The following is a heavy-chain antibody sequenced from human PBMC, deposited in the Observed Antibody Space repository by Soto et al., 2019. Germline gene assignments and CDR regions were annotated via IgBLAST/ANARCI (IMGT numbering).Heavy chain of an antibody. J-gene: IGHJ1*01. CDR3: ARDSRPSYYYDSSGYYPAEYFQH. CDR2: ISSGAFTI. D-gene: IGHD3-22*01. Sequence: GGSLRLSCVVSGFSFSDSYMTWVRQIPGKGLEWIASISSGAFTISYADSVKGRFTISRDNSKNTLYLQMNSLRAEDTAVYYCARDSRPSYYYDSSGYYPAEYFQHWGQGTLVTVSS. CDR1: GFSFSDSY. V-gene: IGHV3-11*04.